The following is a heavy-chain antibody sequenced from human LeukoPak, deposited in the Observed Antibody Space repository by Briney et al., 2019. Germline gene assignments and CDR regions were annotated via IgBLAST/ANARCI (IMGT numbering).Heavy chain of an antibody. Sequence: ASVKVSCKASGYTFTGYYMHWVRQAPGQGLEWMGWINPNSGGTNYAQKFQGRVTMTRDTSISTAYMELSRLRSDDTAVYYCARDGSQLPPYYYMDVWGKGTTVTVSS. J-gene: IGHJ6*03. CDR3: ARDGSQLPPYYYMDV. CDR1: GYTFTGYY. CDR2: INPNSGGT. D-gene: IGHD2-2*01. V-gene: IGHV1-2*02.